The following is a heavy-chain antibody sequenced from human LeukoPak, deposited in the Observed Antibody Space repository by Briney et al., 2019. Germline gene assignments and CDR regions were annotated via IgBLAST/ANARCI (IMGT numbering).Heavy chain of an antibody. Sequence: ASVKVSCKASGYTFTSYGISWVRQAPGQGLEWMGWISAYNGNTNYAQKLQGRVTMTTDTSTSTAYMELRSLRSDDTAVYYCARVVGYCSNTSCYSTSVDYWGQGTLVTVSS. J-gene: IGHJ4*02. CDR1: GYTFTSYG. V-gene: IGHV1-18*01. CDR3: ARVVGYCSNTSCYSTSVDY. D-gene: IGHD2-2*01. CDR2: ISAYNGNT.